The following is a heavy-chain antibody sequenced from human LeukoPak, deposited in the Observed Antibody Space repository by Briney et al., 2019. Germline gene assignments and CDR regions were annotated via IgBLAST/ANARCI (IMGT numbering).Heavy chain of an antibody. Sequence: SETLSLTCTVSGGSISSSSYYWGWIRQPPGKGLEWIGSIYYSGSTYYNPSLKSRVTISVDTSKNQFSLKLSSVTAADTAVYYCARVVVVVISDAFDIWGQGTMVTVS. CDR2: IYYSGST. D-gene: IGHD3-22*01. CDR3: ARVVVVVISDAFDI. J-gene: IGHJ3*02. V-gene: IGHV4-39*07. CDR1: GGSISSSSYY.